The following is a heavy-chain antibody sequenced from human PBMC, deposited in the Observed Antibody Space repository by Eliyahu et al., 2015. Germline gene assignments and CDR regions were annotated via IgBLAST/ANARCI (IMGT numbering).Heavy chain of an antibody. CDR1: GYSISSGYY. CDR3: AREVLYSSGWGGGGFDY. Sequence: QVQLQESGPGLVKPSETLSLTCAVSGYSISSGYYWGWIRQPPGKGLEWIGSIYHSGSTYYNPSLKSRVTISVDTSKNQFSLKLSSVTAADTAVYYCAREVLYSSGWGGGGFDYWGQGTLVTVSS. J-gene: IGHJ4*02. V-gene: IGHV4-38-2*02. CDR2: IYHSGST. D-gene: IGHD6-19*01.